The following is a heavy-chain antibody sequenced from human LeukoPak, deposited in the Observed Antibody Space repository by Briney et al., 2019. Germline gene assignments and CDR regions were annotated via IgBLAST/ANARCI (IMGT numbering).Heavy chain of an antibody. CDR3: ARDGWFGDYNWFDP. Sequence: PGESLRLSCAASGFTFSSYSMNWVRQAPGKGLEWISYISSASNTKYYADSVKGRFTISRDNAKNSVYLQMNSLRAEDTAMYYCARDGWFGDYNWFDPWGQGTLVTVSS. V-gene: IGHV3-48*01. J-gene: IGHJ5*02. CDR2: ISSASNTK. D-gene: IGHD3-10*01. CDR1: GFTFSSYS.